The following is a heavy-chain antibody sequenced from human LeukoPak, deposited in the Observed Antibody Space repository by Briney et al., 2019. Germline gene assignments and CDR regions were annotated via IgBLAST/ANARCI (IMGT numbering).Heavy chain of an antibody. CDR3: VNRGGRYTYDRFDY. CDR1: GFTFSSYA. D-gene: IGHD5-18*01. V-gene: IGHV3-23*01. J-gene: IGHJ4*02. Sequence: GGSLRLSCAASGFTFSSYAMSLLRQAPGGGLECVPAISGSSDTTYYADSVKGRFTIARDNSKNTLYLQMNSLRADDSAVYCRVNRGGRYTYDRFDYWGQGTPATVSS. CDR2: ISGSSDTT.